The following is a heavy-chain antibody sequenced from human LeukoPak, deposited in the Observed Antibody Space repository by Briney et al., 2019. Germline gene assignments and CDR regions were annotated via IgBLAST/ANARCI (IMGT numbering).Heavy chain of an antibody. CDR1: GGSISSGDYY. Sequence: SETLSLTCTVSGGSISSGDYYWSWIRQPAGKGLEWIGRIHTSGSTNYNPSLKSRVTISLDTSKNQFSLKLSSVTAADTAVYYCARVRSYYYYYMDVWGKGTTVTVSS. V-gene: IGHV4-61*02. J-gene: IGHJ6*03. CDR2: IHTSGST. CDR3: ARVRSYYYYYMDV.